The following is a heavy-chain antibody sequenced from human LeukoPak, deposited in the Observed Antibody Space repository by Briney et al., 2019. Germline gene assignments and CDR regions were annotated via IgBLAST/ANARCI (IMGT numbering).Heavy chain of an antibody. D-gene: IGHD3-10*01. Sequence: GGSLRLSCAASGFPFSKAWMSWVRQVPGKGPEWVGRIKSETDGGTTDYSAPVKGRFTISRDDSKSTLFLQMNSLKTEDTAVYFCTLIAIWFGDLEGFDYWGQGTLVTVSS. V-gene: IGHV3-15*01. J-gene: IGHJ4*02. CDR1: GFPFSKAW. CDR3: TLIAIWFGDLEGFDY. CDR2: IKSETDGGTT.